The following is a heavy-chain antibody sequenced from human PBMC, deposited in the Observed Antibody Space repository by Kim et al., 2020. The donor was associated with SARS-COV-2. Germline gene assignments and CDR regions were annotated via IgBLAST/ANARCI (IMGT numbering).Heavy chain of an antibody. CDR1: GVIFSDYT. CDR3: AKSMGNTVTTWQGAFDL. Sequence: GGSLRLSCAASGVIFSDYTFNWVRQAPGKGLEWVSFISSSSTYIFYADSVRGRFTIFRDNAKSSLSLQMNSLSAEDTAVYYCAKSMGNTVTTWQGAFDL. V-gene: IGHV3-21*06. CDR2: ISSSSTYI. J-gene: IGHJ3*01. D-gene: IGHD4-17*01.